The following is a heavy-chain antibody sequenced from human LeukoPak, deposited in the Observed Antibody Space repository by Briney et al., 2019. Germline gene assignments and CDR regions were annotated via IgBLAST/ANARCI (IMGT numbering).Heavy chain of an antibody. CDR3: ARAKYSGRDYYMDV. CDR2: IYYSGST. J-gene: IGHJ6*03. D-gene: IGHD1-26*01. CDR1: GGSISSYY. Sequence: SETLSLTCTVSGGSISSYYWSWIRQPPGKGLEWIGYIYYSGSTNYNPSLKSRVTISVDTSKNQFSLKLSSVTAADTAVYYCARAKYSGRDYYMDVWGKGTTVTISS. V-gene: IGHV4-59*01.